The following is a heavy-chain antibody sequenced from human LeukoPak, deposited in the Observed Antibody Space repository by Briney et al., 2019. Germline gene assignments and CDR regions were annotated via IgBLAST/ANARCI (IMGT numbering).Heavy chain of an antibody. Sequence: GESLKISCKGSGYSFTSYWIGWVRQMPGKGLEWMEVIYPGDSDTKYSPSFQGQVTISADKSISTAYLQWTSLKASDTAKYYCARQYYDYIWGGYTANRYFDYWGQGTLVTVSS. J-gene: IGHJ4*02. CDR2: IYPGDSDT. D-gene: IGHD3-16*01. CDR1: GYSFTSYW. CDR3: ARQYYDYIWGGYTANRYFDY. V-gene: IGHV5-51*01.